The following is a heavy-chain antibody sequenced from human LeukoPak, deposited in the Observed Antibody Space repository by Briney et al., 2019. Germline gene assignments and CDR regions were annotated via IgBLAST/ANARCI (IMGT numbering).Heavy chain of an antibody. CDR3: AKNNQLLHAFDI. D-gene: IGHD2-2*01. Sequence: GGALRLSCAASGFTFSSYAMSWVRQAPGKGLEWVSAISGSGGSTYYADSVKGRFTISRDNSKNTLYLQMNSLRAEDTAVYYCAKNNQLLHAFDIWGQGTMVTVSS. J-gene: IGHJ3*02. V-gene: IGHV3-23*01. CDR2: ISGSGGST. CDR1: GFTFSSYA.